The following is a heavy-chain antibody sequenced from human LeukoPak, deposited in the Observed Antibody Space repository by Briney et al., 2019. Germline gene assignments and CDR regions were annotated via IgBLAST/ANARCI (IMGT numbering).Heavy chain of an antibody. Sequence: PGGSLRLSCTASGFTFSAYAMMRVRQAPGKEPEWVSAIRGGGTSEFYADSVKGRFRISRDNSKDTLFLQMNSLRAEDTAVYYCARDPNGDYIGAFDMWGPGTMVTVSS. CDR1: GFTFSAYA. D-gene: IGHD4-17*01. CDR2: IRGGGTSE. CDR3: ARDPNGDYIGAFDM. J-gene: IGHJ3*02. V-gene: IGHV3-23*01.